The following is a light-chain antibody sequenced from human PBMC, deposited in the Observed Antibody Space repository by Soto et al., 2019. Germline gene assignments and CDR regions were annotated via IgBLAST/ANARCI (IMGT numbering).Light chain of an antibody. Sequence: DIQMTQSPSTLSGSVGDRVTITCRASQTISSWLAWYQQKPGKAPKLLIYKASTLKSGVPSRFSGSGSATEFTLTISSLKPDDFATYYCQHYNSYSEAFGQGTKVDIK. V-gene: IGKV1-5*03. J-gene: IGKJ1*01. CDR2: KAS. CDR1: QTISSW. CDR3: QHYNSYSEA.